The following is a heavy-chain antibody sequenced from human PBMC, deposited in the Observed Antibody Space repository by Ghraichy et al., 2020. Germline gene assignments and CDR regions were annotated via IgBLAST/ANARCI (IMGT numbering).Heavy chain of an antibody. CDR1: GGSISSYY. J-gene: IGHJ2*01. CDR2: IYTSGST. Sequence: SETLSLTCTVSGGSISSYYWSWIRQPAGKGLEWIGRIYTSGSTNYNPSLKSRVTMSVDTSKNQFSLKLSSVTAADTAVYYCARDTAHGSSGWYLDWYFDLWGRGTLVTVSS. D-gene: IGHD6-19*01. CDR3: ARDTAHGSSGWYLDWYFDL. V-gene: IGHV4-4*07.